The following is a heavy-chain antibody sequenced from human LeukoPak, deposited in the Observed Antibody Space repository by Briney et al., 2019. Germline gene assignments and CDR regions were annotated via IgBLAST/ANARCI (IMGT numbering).Heavy chain of an antibody. CDR3: ARAVVVVPAARAFDI. Sequence: GESLKISCTTSGYTFPRYWIGWVRQMPGKGLEWMGMFHPGDSDTRKSPSFQGQVTLSADKSISTAYLQWSSLKASDTAMYYCARAVVVVPAARAFDIWGQGTMVTVSS. CDR1: GYTFPRYW. D-gene: IGHD2-2*01. J-gene: IGHJ3*02. V-gene: IGHV5-51*01. CDR2: FHPGDSDT.